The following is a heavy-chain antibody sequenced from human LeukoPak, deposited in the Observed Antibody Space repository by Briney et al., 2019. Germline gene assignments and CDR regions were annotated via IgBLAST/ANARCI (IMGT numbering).Heavy chain of an antibody. Sequence: KTSETLSLTCTVSGGSISSHYWSWIRQPPGKGLEWIGYIYYSGSTNYNPSLKSRVTISVDTSKNQFSLKLSSVTAADTAVYYCARAGTTPLRGYFDYWGQGTLVTVSS. J-gene: IGHJ4*02. V-gene: IGHV4-59*11. CDR2: IYYSGST. CDR3: ARAGTTPLRGYFDY. CDR1: GGSISSHY. D-gene: IGHD1-7*01.